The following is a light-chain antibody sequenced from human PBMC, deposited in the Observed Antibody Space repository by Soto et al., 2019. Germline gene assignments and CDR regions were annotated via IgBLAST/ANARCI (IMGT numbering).Light chain of an antibody. CDR2: GAS. J-gene: IGKJ4*01. Sequence: EIVLTQSPDTLSLSPGERATLSCRASQSITSGQLAWYQQKPGQAPSLLIYGASSRATGIPDRFSGSGSGTDFTLTINRLEPEDFAMYYCQQYGSSPILAFGGGTKVEI. V-gene: IGKV3-20*01. CDR3: QQYGSSPILA. CDR1: QSITSGQ.